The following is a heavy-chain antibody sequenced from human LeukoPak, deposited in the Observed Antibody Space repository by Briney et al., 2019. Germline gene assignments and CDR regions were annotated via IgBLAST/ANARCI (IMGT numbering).Heavy chain of an antibody. CDR3: ARVQSTVRGIQGPFDL. V-gene: IGHV3-64*01. CDR1: GFTFSTYA. CDR2: IKNNGGGT. Sequence: GGSLRLSCAASGFTFSTYAMHWVRQAPGKGLEYVSAIKNNGGGTYYASSVQGRLTVSRDNSRSTLYLQMDSLRPDDMAIYYCARVQSTVRGIQGPFDLWGQGTLVTVS. D-gene: IGHD3-10*01. J-gene: IGHJ4*02.